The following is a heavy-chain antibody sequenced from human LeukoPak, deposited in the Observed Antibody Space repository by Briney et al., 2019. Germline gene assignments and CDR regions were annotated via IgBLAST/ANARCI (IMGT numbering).Heavy chain of an antibody. V-gene: IGHV4-34*01. D-gene: IGHD6-6*01. CDR1: GGSFSGYY. CDR3: ARGRKQAAQYYFDY. CDR2: INHSGST. Sequence: SETPSLTCAVYGGSFSGYYWSWIRQPPGKGLEWIGEINHSGSTNYNPSLKSRVTISVDTSKNQFSLKLSSVTAADTAVYYCARGRKQAAQYYFDYWGQGTLVTVSS. J-gene: IGHJ4*02.